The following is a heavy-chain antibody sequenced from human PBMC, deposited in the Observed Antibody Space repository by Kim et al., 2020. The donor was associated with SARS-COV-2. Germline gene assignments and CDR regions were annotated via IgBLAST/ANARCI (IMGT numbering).Heavy chain of an antibody. Sequence: SETLSLTCTVSGGSISSSSFYWGWIRQPPGKGLEWIGSIYYSGSTYYNPSLKSRVTISVDTSKNQFSLKLSSVTAADTAVYYCAGPGERLGMRGYFDYWGQGALVTVSS. V-gene: IGHV4-39*01. D-gene: IGHD7-27*01. CDR2: IYYSGST. CDR3: AGPGERLGMRGYFDY. J-gene: IGHJ4*02. CDR1: GGSISSSSFY.